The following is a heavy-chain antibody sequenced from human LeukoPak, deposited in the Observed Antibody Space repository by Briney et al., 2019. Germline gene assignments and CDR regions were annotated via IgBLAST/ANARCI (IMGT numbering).Heavy chain of an antibody. CDR1: GGSFSGYY. D-gene: IGHD2-2*01. J-gene: IGHJ4*02. V-gene: IGHV4-34*01. CDR3: ATTYCSSTSCYRYFDY. Sequence: PSETLSLTCAVYGGSFSGYYWSWIRQPPGKRLEWIGEINHSGSTNYNPSLKSRVTISVDTSKNQFSLKLSSVTAADTAVYYCATTYCSSTSCYRYFDYWGQGTLVTVSS. CDR2: INHSGST.